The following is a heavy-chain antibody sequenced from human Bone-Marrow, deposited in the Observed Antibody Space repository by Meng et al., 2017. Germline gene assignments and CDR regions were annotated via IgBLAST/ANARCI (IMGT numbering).Heavy chain of an antibody. V-gene: IGHV3-21*04. CDR2: ISSSSSYI. CDR3: AKGAMVAQWLQYYFDY. J-gene: IGHJ4*02. CDR1: GFTFSSYS. D-gene: IGHD5-18*01. Sequence: VGAGGGRVKPGGSLRLSCAAFGFTFSSYSMNWVRQAPGKGLEWVSSISSSSSYIYYADSVKGRFTISRDNAKNSLYLQMNSLRAEDTAVYYCAKGAMVAQWLQYYFDYWGQGTLVTVSS.